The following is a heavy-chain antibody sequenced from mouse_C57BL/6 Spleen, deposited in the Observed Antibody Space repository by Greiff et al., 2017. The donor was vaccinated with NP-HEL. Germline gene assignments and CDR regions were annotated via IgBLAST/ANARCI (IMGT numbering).Heavy chain of an antibody. D-gene: IGHD1-1*01. Sequence: VKLMESGAELVRPGTSVKVSCKASGYAFTNYLIEWVKQRPGQGLEWIGVINPGSGGTKYNEKFKGKATLTADTSSSTAYMQLSSLTSEDSAVYFSARETEDITTLVAPYFDYWGQGTTLTVSS. V-gene: IGHV1-54*01. CDR2: INPGSGGT. CDR3: ARETEDITTLVAPYFDY. J-gene: IGHJ2*01. CDR1: GYAFTNYL.